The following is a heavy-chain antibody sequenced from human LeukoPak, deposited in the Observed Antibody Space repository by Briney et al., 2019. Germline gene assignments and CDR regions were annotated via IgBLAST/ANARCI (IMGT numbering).Heavy chain of an antibody. J-gene: IGHJ4*02. Sequence: GGSLRLSCAASGFTFSNYSMNWVRQAPGKGLELVSSISSGSSYIYYADSVKGRFTISRDNAKNSLYLQMNSLRAEDTAVYYCAFDSSGYYWARLYWGQGTLVTVSS. D-gene: IGHD3-22*01. CDR3: AFDSSGYYWARLY. CDR1: GFTFSNYS. CDR2: ISSGSSYI. V-gene: IGHV3-21*01.